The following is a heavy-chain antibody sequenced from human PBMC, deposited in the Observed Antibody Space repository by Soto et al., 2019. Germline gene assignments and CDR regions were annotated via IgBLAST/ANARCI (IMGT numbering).Heavy chain of an antibody. Sequence: GSLRLSCAASVFTFSNYAMSWFRQAPGEGLEWVSAISGSAINTYYADSVRGRFTISRDNSKNTLYLQMNHLRAEDTAVYSCAKGQGYYYDASGYTFDYWGQGTLVTVSS. CDR2: ISGSAINT. V-gene: IGHV3-23*01. J-gene: IGHJ4*02. CDR3: AKGQGYYYDASGYTFDY. CDR1: VFTFSNYA. D-gene: IGHD3-22*01.